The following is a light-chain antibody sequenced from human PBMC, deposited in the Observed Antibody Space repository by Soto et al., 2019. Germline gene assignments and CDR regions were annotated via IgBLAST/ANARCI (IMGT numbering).Light chain of an antibody. CDR2: QDT. CDR3: QAWDSSNVV. V-gene: IGLV3-1*01. J-gene: IGLJ2*01. Sequence: SYELTQPPSVSVSPGQTASITCSGDKLGDEYASWYQQKPGQSPVLVIYQDTKRPSGIPERFSGSNSGNTATLTINGTQAMDEADYYCQAWDSSNVVFGGGTKVTVL. CDR1: KLGDEY.